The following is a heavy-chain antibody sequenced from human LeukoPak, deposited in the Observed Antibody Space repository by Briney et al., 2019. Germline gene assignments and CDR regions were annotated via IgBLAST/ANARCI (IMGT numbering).Heavy chain of an antibody. V-gene: IGHV4-61*02. J-gene: IGHJ6*03. CDR2: IYTSGST. Sequence: PSETLSLTCTVSGGSISSGSYYWSWIRQPAGKGLEWIGRIYTSGSTNYNPSLKSRVTISVDTSKNQFSLKPSSVTAADTAVYYCAREENYYDSSGYRRDYYYYMDVWGKGTTVTVSS. CDR1: GGSISSGSYY. CDR3: AREENYYDSSGYRRDYYYYMDV. D-gene: IGHD3-22*01.